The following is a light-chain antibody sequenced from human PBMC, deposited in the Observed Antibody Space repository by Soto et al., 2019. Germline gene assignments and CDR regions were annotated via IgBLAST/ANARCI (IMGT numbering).Light chain of an antibody. CDR3: QQRSDWPWT. Sequence: EIVLTQSPGTLSLSPGERATLSCRASQSVSSYLGWYQQKPGQAPRLLIYGASSRATGTPARFSGGGSGTDFTLTISNLEPEDFAVYYCQQRSDWPWTFGQGTKGDIK. CDR2: GAS. V-gene: IGKV3-11*01. J-gene: IGKJ1*01. CDR1: QSVSSY.